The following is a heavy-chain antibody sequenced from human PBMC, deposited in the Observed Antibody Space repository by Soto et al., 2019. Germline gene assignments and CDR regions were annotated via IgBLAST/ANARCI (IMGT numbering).Heavy chain of an antibody. J-gene: IGHJ4*02. V-gene: IGHV3-11*06. CDR1: GFPFSDYY. D-gene: IGHD3-22*01. Sequence: PGGSLRLSCATSGFPFSDYYMSWIRQAPGEGLEWISYISSSAYTIYADSVKGRFTISRDNAKNSMFLQMTSLRVEETAVYYCARNFDSGGYYSDYWGQGNLVTVSS. CDR2: ISSSAYT. CDR3: ARNFDSGGYYSDY.